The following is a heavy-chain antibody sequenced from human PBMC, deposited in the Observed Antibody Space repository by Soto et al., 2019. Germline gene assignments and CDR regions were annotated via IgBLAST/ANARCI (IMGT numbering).Heavy chain of an antibody. V-gene: IGHV4-31*03. Sequence: QVQLQESGPELLKPSQTLSRTCTVSGDSISVGYYWSWIRQHPGKGLEWIGYVSPSGTTYYNPSLKSRVSISTDRSKNQFSLEVSSVTAADTAVCYCARDRGSYGMDVWGQGTTVTVSS. J-gene: IGHJ6*02. CDR3: ARDRGSYGMDV. CDR1: GDSISVGYY. CDR2: VSPSGTT.